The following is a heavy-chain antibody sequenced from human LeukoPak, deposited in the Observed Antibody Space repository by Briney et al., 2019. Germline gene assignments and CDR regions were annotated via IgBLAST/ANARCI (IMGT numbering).Heavy chain of an antibody. Sequence: GGSLRLSCAASGFTFSSYEMNWVRQAPGKGLEWVSYISSSGSTIYYADSVKGRFTISRDNAKNSLYLQMNSLRAEDTAVYYCAREGSGSYYYYMDVWGKGTTVTVSS. J-gene: IGHJ6*03. CDR3: AREGSGSYYYYMDV. V-gene: IGHV3-48*03. D-gene: IGHD1-26*01. CDR1: GFTFSSYE. CDR2: ISSSGSTI.